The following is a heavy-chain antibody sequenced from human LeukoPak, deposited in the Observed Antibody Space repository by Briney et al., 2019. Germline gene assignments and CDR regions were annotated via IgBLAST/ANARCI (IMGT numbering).Heavy chain of an antibody. CDR1: GGTFSSYA. J-gene: IGHJ4*02. D-gene: IGHD3-22*01. CDR3: ARDAPSGYYYG. CDR2: IIPIFGTA. Sequence: ASGKVFCKASGGTFSSYANKWVRQAPGPGVEWMGGIIPIFGTANYAQKFQGRVTITADESTSTAYMELSSLRSEDTAVYYCARDAPSGYYYGWGQGTLVIVSS. V-gene: IGHV1-69*13.